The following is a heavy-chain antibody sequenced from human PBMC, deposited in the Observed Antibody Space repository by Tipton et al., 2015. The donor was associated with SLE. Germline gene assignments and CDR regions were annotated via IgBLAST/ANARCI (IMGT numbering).Heavy chain of an antibody. D-gene: IGHD6-19*01. CDR2: IYTSGST. V-gene: IGHV4-4*07. J-gene: IGHJ6*03. CDR1: GGSISSYY. Sequence: LRLSCTVSGGSISSYYWSWIRQPAGKGLEWIGRIYTSGSTNYNPSLKSRVTISVDTSKNQFSLKLSSVTAADTAVYYCARGAAVAGLYYYYMDVWGKGTTVTVSS. CDR3: ARGAAVAGLYYYYMDV.